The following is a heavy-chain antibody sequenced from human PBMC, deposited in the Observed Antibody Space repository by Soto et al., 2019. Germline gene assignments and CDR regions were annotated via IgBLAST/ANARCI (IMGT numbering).Heavy chain of an antibody. CDR2: IYYSGST. D-gene: IGHD1-26*01. CDR3: AREYGQGAYFDY. J-gene: IGHJ4*02. V-gene: IGHV4-59*01. CDR1: GGSISSYY. Sequence: QVQLQDSGPGLVKPSETLSLTCTVSGGSISSYYWSWIRQPPGKGLERIGYIYYSGSTNYNPSLKSRVTVSVDTSKNQFSLKLSSVTAADTAVYYCAREYGQGAYFDYWGQGTLVTVSS.